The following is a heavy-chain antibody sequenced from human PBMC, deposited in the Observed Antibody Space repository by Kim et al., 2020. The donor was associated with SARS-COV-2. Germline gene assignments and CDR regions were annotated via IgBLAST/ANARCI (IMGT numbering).Heavy chain of an antibody. V-gene: IGHV4-34*01. CDR3: ARGRSGSSFDY. D-gene: IGHD6-6*01. CDR1: GGSFSGYY. Sequence: SETLSLTCAVYGGSFSGYYWSWIRQPPGKGLEWIGEINHSGSTNYNPSLKSRVTISVDTSKNQFSLKLSSVTAADTAVYYCARGRSGSSFDYWGQGTLVTVSS. CDR2: INHSGST. J-gene: IGHJ4*02.